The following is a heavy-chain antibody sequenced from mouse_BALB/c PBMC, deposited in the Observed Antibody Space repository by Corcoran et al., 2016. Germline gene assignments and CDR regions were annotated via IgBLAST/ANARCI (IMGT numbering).Heavy chain of an antibody. CDR3: ARNWDWFFSV. CDR1: GFTFTSYW. J-gene: IGHJ1*01. D-gene: IGHD4-1*01. Sequence: QVQLQQSGAELIKPGASVKISCKASGFTFTSYWIEWVKQRPGHGLELIGEIFPRSGSTNYNEDFKGKATFTGDTSSNTAYMQLSSLTSEDSAVYYCARNWDWFFSVWGAGATVTVSS. CDR2: IFPRSGST. V-gene: IGHV1-9*01.